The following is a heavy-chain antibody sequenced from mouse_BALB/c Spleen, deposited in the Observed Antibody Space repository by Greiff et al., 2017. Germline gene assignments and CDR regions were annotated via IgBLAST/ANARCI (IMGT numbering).Heavy chain of an antibody. CDR3: ARADYYGSPWFAY. J-gene: IGHJ3*01. Sequence: EVKLEESGPELVKPGASVKISCKASGYTFTDYNMHWVKQSHGKSLEWIGYIYPYNGGTGYNQKFKSKATLTVDNSSSTAYMELRSLTSEDSAVYYCARADYYGSPWFAYWGQGTLVTVSA. CDR2: IYPYNGGT. V-gene: IGHV1S29*02. CDR1: GYTFTDYN. D-gene: IGHD1-1*01.